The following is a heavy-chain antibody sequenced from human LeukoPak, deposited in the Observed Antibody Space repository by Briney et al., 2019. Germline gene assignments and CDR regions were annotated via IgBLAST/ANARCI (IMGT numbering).Heavy chain of an antibody. V-gene: IGHV4-34*01. CDR1: GGSFSAYY. D-gene: IGHD1-1*01. CDR2: INHRGDT. CDR3: ARGPTISETGYFDY. J-gene: IGHJ4*03. Sequence: SETLSLTCAVYGGSFSAYYWSWIRQSPGKGLEWIAEINHRGDTNYNSSVKSRVTISVDTSKNQFSLKVSSLTAAGTAVYYCARGPTISETGYFDYWGQGTLVTVSS.